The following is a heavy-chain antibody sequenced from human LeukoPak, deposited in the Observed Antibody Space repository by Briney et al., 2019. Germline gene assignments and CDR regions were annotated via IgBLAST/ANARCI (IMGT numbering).Heavy chain of an antibody. CDR2: IWYDGSKK. V-gene: IGHV3-33*01. Sequence: RSLRLSCAASGFTFSDYGIHWVRQAPGQGLEWVALIWYDGSKKYYADSVKGRFTISRDNTKNTLYLQLNSLRADDTAVYYCARAPSSSSTFDLWGQGTLVTVSS. CDR3: ARAPSSSSTFDL. J-gene: IGHJ4*02. CDR1: GFTFSDYG. D-gene: IGHD6-6*01.